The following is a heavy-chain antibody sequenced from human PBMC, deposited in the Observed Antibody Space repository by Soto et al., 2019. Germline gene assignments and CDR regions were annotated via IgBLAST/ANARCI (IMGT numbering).Heavy chain of an antibody. J-gene: IGHJ5*02. CDR1: GGSISSYY. D-gene: IGHD6-19*01. V-gene: IGHV4-59*01. CDR3: ARARIAVAGTGSGWFDP. Sequence: SETLSLTCTVSGGSISSYYWSWIRQPPGKGLEWIGYIYYSGSTNYNPSLKSRVTISVDTSKNQFSLKLSSVTAADTAVYYCARARIAVAGTGSGWFDPWGQGTLVTVS. CDR2: IYYSGST.